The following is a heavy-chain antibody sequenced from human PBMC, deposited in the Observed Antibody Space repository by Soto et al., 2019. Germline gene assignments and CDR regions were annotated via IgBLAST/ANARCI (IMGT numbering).Heavy chain of an antibody. CDR2: VNTYNGNP. J-gene: IGHJ4*02. CDR3: ARDSQYSTDWQRFES. Sequence: QVQLVQSGVEVKNPGASVKVSCKASGYTFTNYAISWVRQAPGRGLEWMGWVNTYNGNPNYAQIFQGRVTMTTDTSTGTAYMELRSLKSDDSAVYYCARDSQYSTDWQRFESWGQGTLVTVSS. CDR1: GYTFTNYA. D-gene: IGHD6-6*01. V-gene: IGHV1-18*01.